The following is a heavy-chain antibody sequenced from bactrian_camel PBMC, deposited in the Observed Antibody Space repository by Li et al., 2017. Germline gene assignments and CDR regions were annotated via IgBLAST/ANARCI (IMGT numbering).Heavy chain of an antibody. D-gene: IGHD1*01. Sequence: PLVESGGGAVQPGGSLTLSCVGSIDSYSSGCMGWFRQRPGKEREGVASIHRDGIKSYADSVKGRFTVSSDNVKNTLYLQMNSLKPEDTAMYYCAAVDGFRSSDSCRDVLPKAEFNIWGQGTQVTVS. CDR1: IDSYSSGC. CDR2: IHRDGIK. J-gene: IGHJ4*01. V-gene: IGHV3S53*01. CDR3: AAVDGFRSSDSCRDVLPKAEFNI.